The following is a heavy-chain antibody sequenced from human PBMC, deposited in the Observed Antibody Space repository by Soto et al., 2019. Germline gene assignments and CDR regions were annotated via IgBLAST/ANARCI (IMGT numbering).Heavy chain of an antibody. D-gene: IGHD6-13*01. CDR1: GFTFSSYS. Sequence: GGSLRLSCAASGFTFSSYSMNWVRQAPGKGLEWVSSISSSSSYIYYADSVKGRFTISRDNAKNSLYLQMNSLRAEDTAVYYCARDQLSSSWDYYYYYGMDVWGQGTTVTISS. CDR3: ARDQLSSSWDYYYYYGMDV. J-gene: IGHJ6*02. CDR2: ISSSSSYI. V-gene: IGHV3-21*01.